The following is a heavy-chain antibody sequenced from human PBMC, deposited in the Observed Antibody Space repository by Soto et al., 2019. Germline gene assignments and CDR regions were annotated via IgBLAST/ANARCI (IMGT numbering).Heavy chain of an antibody. J-gene: IGHJ5*02. Sequence: EVQLVESGGGLVQPGGSLRLSCAASGFTFSSYSINWVRQAPGKGLEWVSYISSSSSTIYYADSVKGRFTISRDNAKNSLYLQMNSLRAEDTAVYYCAREGGDLNWFDPWGREPWSPSPQ. CDR3: AREGGDLNWFDP. D-gene: IGHD4-17*01. CDR2: ISSSSSTI. V-gene: IGHV3-48*01. CDR1: GFTFSSYS.